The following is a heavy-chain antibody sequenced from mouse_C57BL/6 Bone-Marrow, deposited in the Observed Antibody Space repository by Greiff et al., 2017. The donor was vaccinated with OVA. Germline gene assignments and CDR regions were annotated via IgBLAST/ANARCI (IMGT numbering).Heavy chain of an antibody. Sequence: EVMLVESGGDLVKPGGSLKLSCAASGFTFSSYGMSWVRQTPDKRLEWVATISSGGSYTYYPDSVKGRFTISRDNAKNTLYLQMSSLKSEDTAMYYCARHPSTVVGYYAMDYWGQGTSVTVSS. D-gene: IGHD1-1*01. CDR3: ARHPSTVVGYYAMDY. V-gene: IGHV5-6*01. CDR2: ISSGGSYT. CDR1: GFTFSSYG. J-gene: IGHJ4*01.